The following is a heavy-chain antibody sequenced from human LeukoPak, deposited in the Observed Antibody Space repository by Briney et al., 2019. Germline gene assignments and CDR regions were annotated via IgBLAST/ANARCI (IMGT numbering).Heavy chain of an antibody. Sequence: GGSLRLSCAASGSAFSRSWIHWVRQAPGKGLVWVSHINNDASRTTYADSVRGRFTISRDNAKNTVSLQMNSLRAEDTAVYYCASHGAYAMAVWGQGTTVTVSS. V-gene: IGHV3-74*01. CDR3: ASHGAYAMAV. J-gene: IGHJ6*02. D-gene: IGHD1-26*01. CDR1: GSAFSRSW. CDR2: INNDASRT.